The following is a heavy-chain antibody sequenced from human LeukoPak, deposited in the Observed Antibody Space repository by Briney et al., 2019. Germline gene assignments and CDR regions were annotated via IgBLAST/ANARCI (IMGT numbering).Heavy chain of an antibody. CDR2: IGTAGDT. CDR3: AMVGPYGQRGPGYSSGCPGRYGMDV. CDR1: VVTFSSYD. D-gene: IGHD6-19*01. V-gene: IGHV3-13*04. Sequence: PGGSLRLSCAASVVTFSSYDMHWVRQATGKGLEWVSAIGTAGDTYYPGSVKGRFTISRENAKNSLYLQMNSLRAGDTAVYYCAMVGPYGQRGPGYSSGCPGRYGMDVWGQGATVTVSS. J-gene: IGHJ6*02.